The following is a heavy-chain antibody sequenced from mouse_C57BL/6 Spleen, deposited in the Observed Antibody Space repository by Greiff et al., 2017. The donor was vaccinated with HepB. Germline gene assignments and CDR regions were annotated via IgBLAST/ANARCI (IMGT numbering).Heavy chain of an antibody. D-gene: IGHD2-2*01. J-gene: IGHJ3*01. Sequence: VMLVESGAELVKPGASVKLSCKASGYTFTEYTIHWVKQRSGQGLEWIGWFYPGSGSIKYNEKFKDKATLTADKSSSTVYMELSRLTSEDSAVYFCARHEDGVYYGYDEGFAYWGQGTLVTVSA. CDR3: ARHEDGVYYGYDEGFAY. V-gene: IGHV1-62-2*01. CDR2: FYPGSGSI. CDR1: GYTFTEYT.